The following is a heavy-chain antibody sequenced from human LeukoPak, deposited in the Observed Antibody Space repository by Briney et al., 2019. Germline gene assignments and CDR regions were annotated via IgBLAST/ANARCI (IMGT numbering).Heavy chain of an antibody. CDR3: TRGYLEWFYFDY. V-gene: IGHV3-7*01. CDR1: GFTFTTSW. CDR2: IKQDGTER. D-gene: IGHD3-9*01. Sequence: GGXLRLSCAASGFTFTTSWMSWVRQAPGKGLEWVANIKQDGTERYYVGSVKGRFTISRDNAKNSLYLQMISLRAEDTAVYYCTRGYLEWFYFDYWGQGTLVTVSS. J-gene: IGHJ4*02.